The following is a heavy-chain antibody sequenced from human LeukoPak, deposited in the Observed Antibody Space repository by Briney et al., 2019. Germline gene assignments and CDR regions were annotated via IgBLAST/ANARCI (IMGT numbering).Heavy chain of an antibody. J-gene: IGHJ3*02. Sequence: GESLKISCKGSGYSFTSYWIGWVRQMPGKGLEWMGIIYPGDSDTRYSPSFQGQVTISADKSISTAYLQWSSLKASDTAMYYCARRLRGGYGVDAFDIWGQGTMVTVSS. CDR1: GYSFTSYW. V-gene: IGHV5-51*01. CDR2: IYPGDSDT. D-gene: IGHD3-22*01. CDR3: ARRLRGGYGVDAFDI.